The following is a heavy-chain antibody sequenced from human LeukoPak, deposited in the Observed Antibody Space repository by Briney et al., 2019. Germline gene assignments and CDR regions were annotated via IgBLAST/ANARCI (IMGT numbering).Heavy chain of an antibody. J-gene: IGHJ6*02. CDR3: ARYCGGVCYGMDV. Sequence: PGGSLRLSCTASGFTFSSYWMTWVRQAPGKGLEWVANIKQDGSEKDYVDSVKGRFTISRDNAKNSLYLQMNSLRAEDTAVYYCARYCGGVCYGMDVWGQGTTVTVSS. CDR2: IKQDGSEK. CDR1: GFTFSSYW. D-gene: IGHD2-21*02. V-gene: IGHV3-7*01.